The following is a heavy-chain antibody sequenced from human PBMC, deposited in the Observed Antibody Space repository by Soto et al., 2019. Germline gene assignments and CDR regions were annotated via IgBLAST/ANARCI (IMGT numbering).Heavy chain of an antibody. J-gene: IGHJ4*02. CDR3: ARDNWNTVTAY. D-gene: IGHD2-21*02. CDR2: IFGSVTST. CDR1: GFTFSGFT. V-gene: IGHV3-23*01. Sequence: EVQLLESGGGLVQPGGSLRLSCAASGFTFSGFTMSWVRQAPGKGLEWVSAIFGSVTSTYYADSVKGRFTISRDNSKNTLSLHMSSLRAADTAVYYYARDNWNTVTAYWGQGTLVTVSS.